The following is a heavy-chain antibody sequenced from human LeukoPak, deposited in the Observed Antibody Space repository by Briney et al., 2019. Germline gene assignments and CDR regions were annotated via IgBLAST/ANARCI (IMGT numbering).Heavy chain of an antibody. V-gene: IGHV1-18*04. CDR1: GYTFTGHY. CDR2: ISAYNGNT. Sequence: ASVKVSCKASGYTFTGHYMHWVRQAPGQGLEWMGWISAYNGNTNYAQKLQGRVTMTTDTSTSTAYMELRSLRFDDTAVYYCARLPTYYFDSSSYYHNRAFDIWGQGTMVTVSS. CDR3: ARLPTYYFDSSSYYHNRAFDI. D-gene: IGHD3-22*01. J-gene: IGHJ3*02.